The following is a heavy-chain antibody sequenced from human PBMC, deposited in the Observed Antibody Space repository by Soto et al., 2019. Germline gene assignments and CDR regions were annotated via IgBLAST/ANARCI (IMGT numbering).Heavy chain of an antibody. V-gene: IGHV4-31*03. CDR3: ARVRTGFSSGYPSGGRYFDY. Sequence: QVQLQESGPGLVKPSQTLSLTCTVSGGSISSGGYYWSWIRQHPGKGLEWIGYIYYSGSTYYNPSLKSRVTISVDTSKNQFSLKLSSVTAADTAVYYCARVRTGFSSGYPSGGRYFDYWGQGTLVTVSS. J-gene: IGHJ4*02. CDR1: GGSISSGGYY. D-gene: IGHD3-22*01. CDR2: IYYSGST.